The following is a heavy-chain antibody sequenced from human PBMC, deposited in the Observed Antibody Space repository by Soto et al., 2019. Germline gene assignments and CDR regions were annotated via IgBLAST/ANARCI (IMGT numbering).Heavy chain of an antibody. CDR1: GGSISSGGYS. J-gene: IGHJ5*02. CDR3: ARDGSSSGWFDP. V-gene: IGHV4-30-2*01. CDR2: IYHSGST. Sequence: PSETLSLTCAVSGGSISSGGYSWSWIRQPPGKGLKWIGYIYHSGSTYYNPSLKSRVTISVDRSKNQFSLKLSSVTAADTAVYYCARDGSSSGWFDPWGQGTLVTVSS. D-gene: IGHD6-13*01.